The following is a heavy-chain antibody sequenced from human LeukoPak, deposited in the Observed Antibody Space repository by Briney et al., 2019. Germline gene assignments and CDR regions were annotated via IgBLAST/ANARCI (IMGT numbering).Heavy chain of an antibody. CDR1: GFTFSSYG. J-gene: IGHJ6*02. V-gene: IGHV3-33*01. D-gene: IGHD3-10*01. CDR2: ICYDGSNK. Sequence: PGGSLRLSCAASGFTFSSYGMHWVPQAPGKGLEGVAVICYDGSNKYYADSAKCRLTTSRDNSKNTLYLQMNSLGVEDTAVYYCARVSEDTGSFYYYYGMDVWGQGTTVTVSS. CDR3: ARVSEDTGSFYYYYGMDV.